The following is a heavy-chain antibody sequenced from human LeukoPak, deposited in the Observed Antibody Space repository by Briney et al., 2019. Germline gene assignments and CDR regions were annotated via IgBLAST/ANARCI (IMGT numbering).Heavy chain of an antibody. D-gene: IGHD4-17*01. V-gene: IGHV3-23*01. J-gene: IGHJ3*01. Sequence: GGSLRLSCAASGFTFSRYAMSWARQAPGEGLEGASATRGSAGSTYYEDSVKGRFPIPRDNSKNTLYLQMNGLRADDTAVYYCAKDPNGDFIGAFDFWGQGTMVTVSS. CDR2: TRGSAGST. CDR1: GFTFSRYA. CDR3: AKDPNGDFIGAFDF.